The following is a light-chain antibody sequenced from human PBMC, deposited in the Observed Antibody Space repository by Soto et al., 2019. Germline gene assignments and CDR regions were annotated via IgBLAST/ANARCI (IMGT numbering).Light chain of an antibody. Sequence: DIQITQSPSALSASVGDRVTITCRASQTISSGLAWYQQKPGEAPNLLIYDASSLQSGVPSRFSGSGSGTEFTLTLSSLQPDDFATYYCQQYNTYPYTFGQGTKVDSK. V-gene: IGKV1-5*01. CDR1: QTISSG. J-gene: IGKJ2*01. CDR2: DAS. CDR3: QQYNTYPYT.